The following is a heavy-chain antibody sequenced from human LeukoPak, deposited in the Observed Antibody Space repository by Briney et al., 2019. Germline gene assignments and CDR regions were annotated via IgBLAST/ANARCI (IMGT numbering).Heavy chain of an antibody. D-gene: IGHD5-12*01. Sequence: GGSLRLSCAASGFTFSNDWMTWVRQAPGKGLEWVGRIKRKTVGATTDYAAPVKSRFTISRDDSKAPLYLQMTSLIIADTGVYYCTTCGYSGYDSNYWGQGVLVTVSS. CDR3: TTCGYSGYDSNY. CDR2: IKRKTVGATT. CDR1: GFTFSNDW. J-gene: IGHJ4*02. V-gene: IGHV3-15*01.